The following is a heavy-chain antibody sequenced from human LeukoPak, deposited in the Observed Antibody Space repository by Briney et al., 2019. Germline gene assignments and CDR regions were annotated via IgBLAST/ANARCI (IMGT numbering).Heavy chain of an antibody. J-gene: IGHJ6*03. CDR3: ARDPYSGSYSPAVYYYYMDV. V-gene: IGHV3-21*06. CDR1: GFTFSSYN. CDR2: TTSSSSYI. Sequence: GGSLRLSCAASGFTFSSYNMNWVRQAPGKGLEWVSSTTSSSSYIYYADSVKGRFTISRDNAKNSLYLQMDSLRAEDTAVYYCARDPYSGSYSPAVYYYYMDVWGKGTTVTVSS. D-gene: IGHD1-26*01.